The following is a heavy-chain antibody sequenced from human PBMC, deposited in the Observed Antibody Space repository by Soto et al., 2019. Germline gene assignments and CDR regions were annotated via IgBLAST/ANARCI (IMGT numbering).Heavy chain of an antibody. J-gene: IGHJ4*02. CDR1: GYTFTGYA. D-gene: IGHD6-19*01. V-gene: IGHV1-3*05. Sequence: QVQLVQSGAEEKKPGASVKVSCKASGYTFTGYAMHWVRQAPGQRLEWMGWINAGNGNTKYSQKFQGRVTITRDTAAVTAYMDLSSLRSEDTLVYYCASAVAVPADFDYWGQGTLVTVSS. CDR3: ASAVAVPADFDY. CDR2: INAGNGNT.